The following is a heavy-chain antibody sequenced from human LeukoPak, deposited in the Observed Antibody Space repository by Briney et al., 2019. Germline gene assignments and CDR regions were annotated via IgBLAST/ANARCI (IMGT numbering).Heavy chain of an antibody. CDR3: ARAPYGDYDSVFGESDY. CDR1: GYTFTSYG. CDR2: ISAYNGNT. D-gene: IGHD4-17*01. J-gene: IGHJ4*02. V-gene: IGHV1-18*01. Sequence: ASVKVSCKASGYTFTSYGIIWVRQAPGQGLEWMGWISAYNGNTNYAQKLQGRVTMTTDTSTSTAYMELGSLRSDDTAVYYCARAPYGDYDSVFGESDYWGQGTLVTVSS.